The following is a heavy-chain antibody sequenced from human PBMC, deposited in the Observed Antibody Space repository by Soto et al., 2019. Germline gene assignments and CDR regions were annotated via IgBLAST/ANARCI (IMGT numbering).Heavy chain of an antibody. Sequence: EVQLVESGGGLVQPGGSLRLSCAASGFTFSSHDMHWVRQATGEGLEWVSTIGSAGDTYYPGSVKGRFTISRENAKNSLYLQMNSLRAGDTAVYYCARGDSGYYYMDVWGKGTTVTVSS. CDR1: GFTFSSHD. V-gene: IGHV3-13*01. CDR2: IGSAGDT. D-gene: IGHD2-15*01. CDR3: ARGDSGYYYMDV. J-gene: IGHJ6*03.